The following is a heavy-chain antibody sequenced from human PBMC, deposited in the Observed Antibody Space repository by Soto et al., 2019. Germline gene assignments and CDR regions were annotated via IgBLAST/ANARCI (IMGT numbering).Heavy chain of an antibody. Sequence: QVQLVQSGAEVKKPGSSVKVSCKASGGTFSSYTISWVRQAPGQGLEWMGRIIPILGIANYAQKFQGRVTITADKSTSTGYMELSSLRSEDTAVDYCARGRDIVVVPAASRGAGYCSGGSCYYFDYWGQGTLVTVSS. J-gene: IGHJ4*02. D-gene: IGHD2-15*01. CDR2: IIPILGIA. CDR1: GGTFSSYT. CDR3: ARGRDIVVVPAASRGAGYCSGGSCYYFDY. V-gene: IGHV1-69*02.